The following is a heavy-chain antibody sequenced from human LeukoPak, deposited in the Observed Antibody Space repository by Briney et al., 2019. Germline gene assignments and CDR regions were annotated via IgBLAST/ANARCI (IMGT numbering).Heavy chain of an antibody. CDR3: ATDQSREISGYYLYY. J-gene: IGHJ4*02. Sequence: GASVKVSCKVSGYTLTELSMHWVRQAPGKGLEWMGGFDPEDGETIYAQKFQGRVTMTEDTSTDTAYMELSSLGSEDTAVYYCATDQSREISGYYLYYWGQGTLVTVSS. CDR2: FDPEDGET. V-gene: IGHV1-24*01. CDR1: GYTLTELS. D-gene: IGHD3-3*01.